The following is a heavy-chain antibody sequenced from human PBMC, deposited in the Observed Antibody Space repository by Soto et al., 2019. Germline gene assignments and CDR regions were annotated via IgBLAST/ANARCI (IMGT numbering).Heavy chain of an antibody. CDR1: GFTFSNPA. CDR2: ISNYGSRN. J-gene: IGHJ4*02. Sequence: GVSLRLSCAASGFTFSNPAIHWDCQAPGKGLERMAVISNYGSRNYYAQSVKGRFTMSRDNSKNTLYIQMNSLRVEDTAIYYCARRLPHFDLSLEPFGYWRQGTMGSVSS. D-gene: IGHD3-9*01. CDR3: ARRLPHFDLSLEPFGY. V-gene: IGHV3-30*04.